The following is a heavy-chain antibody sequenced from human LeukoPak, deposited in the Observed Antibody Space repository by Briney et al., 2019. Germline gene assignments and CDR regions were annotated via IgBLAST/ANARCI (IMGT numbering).Heavy chain of an antibody. D-gene: IGHD3-10*01. CDR3: ARAKVLWFGELVGWFDP. CDR1: GFTFDDYG. J-gene: IGHJ5*02. V-gene: IGHV3-21*01. CDR2: ISSSSSYI. Sequence: GGSLRLSCAASGFTFDDYGMSWVRQAPGKGLEWVSSISSSSSYIYYADSVKGRFTISRDNAKNSLYLQMNSLRAEDTAVYYCARAKVLWFGELVGWFDPWGQGTLVTVSS.